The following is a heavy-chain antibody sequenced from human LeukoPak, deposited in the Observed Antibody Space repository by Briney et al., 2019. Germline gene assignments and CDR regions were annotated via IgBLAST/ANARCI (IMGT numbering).Heavy chain of an antibody. CDR1: GFTFSSYG. D-gene: IGHD6-19*01. Sequence: GGSLRLSCAASGFTFSSYGMHWVRQAPGKGLEGVAVISYDGSNKYYADSVEGRFTISRDNSKNTLYLQMNSLRAEDTAVYYCAKGTSDSSGWAFDYWGQGTLVTVSS. CDR2: ISYDGSNK. J-gene: IGHJ4*02. CDR3: AKGTSDSSGWAFDY. V-gene: IGHV3-30*18.